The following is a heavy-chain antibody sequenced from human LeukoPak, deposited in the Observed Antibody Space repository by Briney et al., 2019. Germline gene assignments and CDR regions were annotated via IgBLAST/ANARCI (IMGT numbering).Heavy chain of an antibody. V-gene: IGHV4-59*01. CDR1: GGSFSGYY. J-gene: IGHJ3*02. D-gene: IGHD1-26*01. CDR3: ARELVGATDSDAFDI. CDR2: IYYSGST. Sequence: SETLSLTCAVYGGSFSGYYWSWIRQPPGKGLEWIGYIYYSGSTNYNPSLKSRVTISVDTSKNQFSLKLSSVTAADTAVYYCARELVGATDSDAFDIWGQGTMVTVSS.